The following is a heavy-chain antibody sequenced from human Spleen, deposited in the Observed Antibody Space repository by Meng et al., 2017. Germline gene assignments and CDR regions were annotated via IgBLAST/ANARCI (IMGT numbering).Heavy chain of an antibody. V-gene: IGHV3-23*01. Sequence: GESLKISCIASGFTFNNFAMSWVRQAPGKGLEWVSTVSGDGGTTYYADSVKGRFTISRDNSKNTLYVQMNNLRAEDTAVYYCAKGDSGNFYRIDAFDIWGQGTVVTVSS. CDR1: GFTFNNFA. CDR2: VSGDGGTT. D-gene: IGHD1-26*01. J-gene: IGHJ3*02. CDR3: AKGDSGNFYRIDAFDI.